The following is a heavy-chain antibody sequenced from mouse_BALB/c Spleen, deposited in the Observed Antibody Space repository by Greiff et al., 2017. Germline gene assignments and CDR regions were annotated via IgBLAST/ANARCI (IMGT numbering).Heavy chain of an antibody. V-gene: IGHV3-8*02. J-gene: IGHJ1*01. CDR2: ISYSGST. D-gene: IGHD2-3*01. CDR3: ARSDGYYLGDFDV. CDR1: GDSITSCY. Sequence: DVKLVESGPSLVKPSQTLSLTCSVTGDSITSCYWNWIRKFPGNKLEYMGYISYSGSTYYYPSLKSRSSITRDTSKNQNYLQLNSVTTAYTATYYCARSDGYYLGDFDVWGAGTTVTVSA.